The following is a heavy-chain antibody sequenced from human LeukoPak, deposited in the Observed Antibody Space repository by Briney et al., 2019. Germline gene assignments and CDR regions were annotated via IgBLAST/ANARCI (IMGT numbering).Heavy chain of an antibody. D-gene: IGHD3-10*01. V-gene: IGHV4-4*07. CDR1: LWSISSYY. J-gene: IGHJ6*03. CDR2: IYTSGST. CDR3: ARAAGLYYYYMDV. Sequence: PSETLSLTCTHSLWSISSYYWSWIRQPAGKGLEWIGRIYTSGSTNYNPSLNSRVTMSVDTSKNQFSLKLSSVTAADTAVYYCARAAGLYYYYMDVWGKGTTVTVSS.